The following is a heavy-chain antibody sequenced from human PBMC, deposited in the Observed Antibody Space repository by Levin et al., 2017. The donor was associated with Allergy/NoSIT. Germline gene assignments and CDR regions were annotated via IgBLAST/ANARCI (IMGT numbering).Heavy chain of an antibody. CDR2: IYYSGST. D-gene: IGHD4-17*01. CDR3: ARLHSGMTTVTTYRFDP. V-gene: IGHV4-39*01. J-gene: IGHJ5*02. Sequence: SETLSLTCTVSGGSISSSSYYWGWIRQPPGKGLEWIGSIYYSGSTYYNPSLKSRVTISVDTSKNQFSLKLSSVTAADTAVYYCARLHSGMTTVTTYRFDPWGQGTLVTVSS. CDR1: GGSISSSSYY.